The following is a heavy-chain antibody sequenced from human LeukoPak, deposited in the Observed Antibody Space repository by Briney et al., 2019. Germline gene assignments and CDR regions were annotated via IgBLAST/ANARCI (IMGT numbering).Heavy chain of an antibody. Sequence: SETLSLTCAVYGGSFSGYYWSWIRQPPGKGLEWIGEINHSGSTNYNPSLKSRVTISVDRSKNQFSLKLSSVTAADTAVYYCARVSESAGYSDYWGQGTLVTVSS. CDR2: INHSGST. D-gene: IGHD5-18*01. CDR1: GGSFSGYY. J-gene: IGHJ4*02. CDR3: ARVSESAGYSDY. V-gene: IGHV4-34*01.